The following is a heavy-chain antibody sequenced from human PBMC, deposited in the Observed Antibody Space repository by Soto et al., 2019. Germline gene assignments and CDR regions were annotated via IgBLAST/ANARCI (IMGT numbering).Heavy chain of an antibody. V-gene: IGHV4-59*08. CDR1: GGCISSYY. CDR2: IYYSGST. J-gene: IGHJ4*02. Sequence: SETLSLTCTVSGGCISSYYWSWIRQPPGKGLEWIGYIYYSGSTNYNPSLKSRVTISVDTSKNQFSLKLSSVTAADTAVYYCARRWGDYFDYWGQGTLVTVS. CDR3: ARRWGDYFDY. D-gene: IGHD3-16*01.